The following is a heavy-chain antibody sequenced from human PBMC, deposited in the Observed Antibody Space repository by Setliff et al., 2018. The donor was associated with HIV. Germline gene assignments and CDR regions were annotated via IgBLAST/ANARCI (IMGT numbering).Heavy chain of an antibody. CDR2: VFYSGTT. D-gene: IGHD6-6*01. CDR3: ARMESTRPPRGLDY. Sequence: SETLSLTCTVSGGSISTSSYYWGWIRQPTGKGLEWIGTVFYSGTTQYNPSFKSRVTISIDTSKNQFSLKMISVTAADTAVYYCARMESTRPPRGLDYWGRGTLVTSPQ. J-gene: IGHJ4*02. CDR1: GGSISTSSYY. V-gene: IGHV4-39*01.